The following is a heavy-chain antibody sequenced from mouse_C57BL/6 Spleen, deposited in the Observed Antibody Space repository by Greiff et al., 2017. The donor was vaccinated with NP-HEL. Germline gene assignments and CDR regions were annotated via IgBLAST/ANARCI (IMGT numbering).Heavy chain of an antibody. CDR2: ISTYYGDA. CDR3: ARLLRGTPWYFDV. CDR1: GYTFTDYA. J-gene: IGHJ1*03. V-gene: IGHV1-67*01. D-gene: IGHD1-1*01. Sequence: VKLVESGPELVRPGVSVKISCKGSGYTFTDYAMHWVKQSHAKSLEWIGVISTYYGDASYNQKFKDKATMTVDKSSSTSYIELARLTSEDSAVYYCARLLRGTPWYFDVWGTGTTVTVSS.